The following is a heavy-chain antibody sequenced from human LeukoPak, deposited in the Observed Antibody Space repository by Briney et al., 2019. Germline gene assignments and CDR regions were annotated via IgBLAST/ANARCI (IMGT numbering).Heavy chain of an antibody. J-gene: IGHJ6*03. CDR2: INPNSGGT. V-gene: IGHV1-2*02. CDR1: GYTFTGYY. CDR3: ARDGGRVGATAYYYYMDV. D-gene: IGHD1-26*01. Sequence: ASVKVSCKASGYTFTGYYMHWVRQAPGQGLEWMGWINPNSGGTNYAQKFQGRVTMTRDTSISTAYMELSRLRSDDTAVYYCARDGGRVGATAYYYYMDVWGKGTTVTVSS.